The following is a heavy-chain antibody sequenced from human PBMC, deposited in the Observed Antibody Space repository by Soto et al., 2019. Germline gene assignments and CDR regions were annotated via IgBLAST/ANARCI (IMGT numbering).Heavy chain of an antibody. J-gene: IGHJ6*03. CDR2: IFSNDEK. CDR3: ARIHPDYGKYYYHYYYLDV. D-gene: IGHD4-17*01. CDR1: GFSLSNARMG. Sequence: QVTLKESGPVLVKPTETLTLTCTVSGFSLSNARMGVSWIRQPPGKALEWLAHIFSNDEKSYSTSLKSRLTISKDTSKSQVVLTMTNMDPVDTATYYCARIHPDYGKYYYHYYYLDVWGKGTTVTVSS. V-gene: IGHV2-26*01.